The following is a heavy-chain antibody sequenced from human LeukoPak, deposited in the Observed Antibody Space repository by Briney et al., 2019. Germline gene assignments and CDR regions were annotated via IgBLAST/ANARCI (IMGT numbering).Heavy chain of an antibody. V-gene: IGHV4-59*08. CDR2: IYYSGST. CDR1: GGSISSYY. CDR3: ARLAPWFDP. Sequence: SETLSLTCTVSGGSISSYYWSWIRQPPGKGLEWIGYIYYSGSTNYNPSLKCRVTISVDTSKNQFSLKLSSVTAADTAVYYCARLAPWFDPWGQGTLVTVSS. J-gene: IGHJ5*02. D-gene: IGHD5-12*01.